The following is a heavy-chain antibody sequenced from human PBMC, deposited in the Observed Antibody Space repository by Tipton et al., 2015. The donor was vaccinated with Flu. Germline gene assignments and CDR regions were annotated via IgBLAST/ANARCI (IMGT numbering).Heavy chain of an antibody. CDR2: VFFSGST. J-gene: IGHJ4*02. V-gene: IGHV4-4*07. D-gene: IGHD2-2*01. Sequence: TLSLTCTVSGDSIRSYYWSWIRQPAGKGLEWIGRVFFSGSTNYNPSLKSRATISVDTSKNQFSLKLTSATASDTAVYYSTRASSLYCSGTTCYSNAFDYWGRGTLVTVSS. CDR3: TRASSLYCSGTTCYSNAFDY. CDR1: GDSIRSYY.